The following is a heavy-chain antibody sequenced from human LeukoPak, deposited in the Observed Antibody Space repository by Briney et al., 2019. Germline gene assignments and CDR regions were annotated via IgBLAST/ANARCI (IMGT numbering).Heavy chain of an antibody. CDR3: ARNKRADI. J-gene: IGHJ3*02. D-gene: IGHD1/OR15-1a*01. CDR2: IKEDGSEK. CDR1: GFSFSDYW. V-gene: IGHV3-7*01. Sequence: RGTLRLSCAASGFSFSDYWMSWVRQAPGKGLEWVANIKEDGSEKNYVDSVKGRFTISRDNAKNSLSLQMISLRAEDTAVYYCARNKRADIWGQGTMVTVSS.